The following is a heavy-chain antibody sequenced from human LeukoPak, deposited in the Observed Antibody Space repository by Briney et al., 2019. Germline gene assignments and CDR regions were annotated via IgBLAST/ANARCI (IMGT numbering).Heavy chain of an antibody. CDR1: GFTFSSYG. Sequence: GGSLRLSCAASGFTFSSYGMHWVRQAPGKGLEWVAVISYDGSNKYYADSVKGRFTISRDNSKNTLYLQMNSLRAEDTAVYYCARVRHYYGSGQPFDYWGQGTLVTVSS. D-gene: IGHD3-10*01. CDR3: ARVRHYYGSGQPFDY. J-gene: IGHJ4*02. V-gene: IGHV3-30*03. CDR2: ISYDGSNK.